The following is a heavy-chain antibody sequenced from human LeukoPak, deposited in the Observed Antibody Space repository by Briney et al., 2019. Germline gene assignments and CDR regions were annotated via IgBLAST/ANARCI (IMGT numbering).Heavy chain of an antibody. J-gene: IGHJ3*01. CDR1: GGSFSDYP. D-gene: IGHD3-3*02. CDR2: IIPKYSAS. Sequence: SVKVSCXASGGSFSDYPINWVRQARGQGLEWLAGIIPKYSASNYAQAFQGRVTITADESTNTVYMEMSGLRPDDTAVYYCVRPDRIFGVPAAFDAWGQGTLVAVSS. V-gene: IGHV1-69*01. CDR3: VRPDRIFGVPAAFDA.